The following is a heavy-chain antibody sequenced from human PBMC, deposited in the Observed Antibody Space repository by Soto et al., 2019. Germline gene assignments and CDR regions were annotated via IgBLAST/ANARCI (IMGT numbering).Heavy chain of an antibody. CDR3: AKDGDFRSFDGWLDA. CDR2: ISYDGNRK. V-gene: IGHV3-30*18. J-gene: IGHJ5*02. CDR1: GFTFSNYG. D-gene: IGHD3-3*01. Sequence: VQVVEAGGGVVQPGRSLRLSCAASGFTFSNYGMHWVRQAPGKGLEWVAVISYDGNRKYYIYSVKGRFTISRDNSENTVHLQMNSLRGEDTAVYYCAKDGDFRSFDGWLDAWGQGTLVTVSS.